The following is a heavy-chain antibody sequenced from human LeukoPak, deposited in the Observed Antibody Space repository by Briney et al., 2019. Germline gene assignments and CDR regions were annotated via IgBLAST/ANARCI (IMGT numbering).Heavy chain of an antibody. D-gene: IGHD3-16*01. CDR1: ASDFRTSW. CDR2: ITADGRST. J-gene: IGHJ4*02. CDR3: ARDHYHSIDY. Sequence: GRSLRLSCASSASDFRTSWMHWVRQGPGTGLVWVSLITADGRSTTYAGSVKGRFTISRDNAKNTLYLQMHSLRAEDTAVYYCARDHYHSIDYWGQGTLVTVSS. V-gene: IGHV3-74*01.